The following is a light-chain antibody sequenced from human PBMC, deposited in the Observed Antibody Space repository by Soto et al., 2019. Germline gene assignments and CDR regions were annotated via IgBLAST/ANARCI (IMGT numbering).Light chain of an antibody. J-gene: IGKJ1*01. CDR1: QDNSNY. CDR3: QQDDKLLRT. Sequence: DSQMTQSPSSLSASGGDRATISCQESQDNSNYLYWYQQKPGKAPKLLIYDASNLETGVPSRIRGSGSGIDFTFDIRSHQPEDTATNYCQQDDKLLRTFGQATKVELK. CDR2: DAS. V-gene: IGKV1-33*01.